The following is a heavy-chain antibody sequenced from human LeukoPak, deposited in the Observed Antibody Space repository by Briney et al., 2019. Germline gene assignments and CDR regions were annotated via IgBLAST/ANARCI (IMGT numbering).Heavy chain of an antibody. CDR2: ISSSGSTI. Sequence: LSLTCAVYGGSFSGYYWSWIRQAPGKGLEWVSYISSSGSTIYYADSVKGRFTISRDNAKNSLYLQMNSLRAEDTAVYYCARAPAAAGTRLWFDPWGQGTLVTVSS. J-gene: IGHJ5*02. CDR1: GGSFSGYY. D-gene: IGHD6-13*01. CDR3: ARAPAAAGTRLWFDP. V-gene: IGHV3-11*04.